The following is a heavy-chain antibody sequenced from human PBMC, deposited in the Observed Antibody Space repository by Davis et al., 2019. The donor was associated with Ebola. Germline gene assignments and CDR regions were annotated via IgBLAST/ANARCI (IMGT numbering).Heavy chain of an antibody. CDR2: IYASGST. CDR3: AREGNYYYNAMDV. J-gene: IGHJ6*02. CDR1: GGSISNYY. V-gene: IGHV4-4*07. Sequence: PSETLSLTCVVSGGSISNYYWSWIRQPAEKGLEWIGRIYASGSTDYNPSLKSRVTMSVDTSKNQFSLKLSSVTAADTAVYYCAREGNYYYNAMDVWGQGTTITVSS.